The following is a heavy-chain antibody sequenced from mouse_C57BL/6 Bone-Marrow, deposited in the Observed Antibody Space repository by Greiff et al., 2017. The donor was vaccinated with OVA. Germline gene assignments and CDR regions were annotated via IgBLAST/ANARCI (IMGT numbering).Heavy chain of an antibody. CDR1: GYSITSGYY. J-gene: IGHJ2*01. D-gene: IGHD2-2*01. CDR2: ISYDGSN. Sequence: EVQLQQSGPGLVKPSQSLSLTCSVTGYSITSGYYWNWIRQFPGNKLEWMGYISYDGSNNYNPSLKNRISITRDTSKNQFFLKLNSVTTEDTATYYCARDHGYDVPWGQGTTLTVSS. CDR3: ARDHGYDVP. V-gene: IGHV3-6*01.